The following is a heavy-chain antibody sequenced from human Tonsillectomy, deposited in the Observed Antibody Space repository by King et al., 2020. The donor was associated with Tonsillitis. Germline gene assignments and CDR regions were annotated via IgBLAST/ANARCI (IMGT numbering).Heavy chain of an antibody. Sequence: QLQESGPGLVKPSETLSLTCTVSGDSISSGTYYWGWIRQPPGKGLEWIGSVYYCGSTYYNPSLKSRVTISVDTSKNQFSLQLSSVTAADTAVYYCARREGYSSGGNCYDAFDIWGQGTMVTVSS. CDR3: ARREGYSSGGNCYDAFDI. V-gene: IGHV4-39*01. CDR2: VYYCGST. D-gene: IGHD2-15*01. CDR1: GDSISSGTYY. J-gene: IGHJ3*02.